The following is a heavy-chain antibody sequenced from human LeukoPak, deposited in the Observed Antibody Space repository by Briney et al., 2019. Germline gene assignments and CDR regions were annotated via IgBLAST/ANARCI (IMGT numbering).Heavy chain of an antibody. D-gene: IGHD5-18*01. J-gene: IGHJ6*03. CDR3: ATQGSGYSPTGYYPMDV. Sequence: GEALKISCNGAGYSSTSYWLGWGRHMPGKGLEWMGIIYNSGSDNRYSTSFERRVIISADKSISTAYLQRSSLKASDTAMYYCATQGSGYSPTGYYPMDVWGKGTTVTISS. CDR1: GYSSTSYW. V-gene: IGHV5-51*01. CDR2: IYNSGSDN.